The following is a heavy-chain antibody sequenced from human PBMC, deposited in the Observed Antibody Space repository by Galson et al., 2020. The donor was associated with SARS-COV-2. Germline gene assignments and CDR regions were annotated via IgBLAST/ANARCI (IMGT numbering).Heavy chain of an antibody. CDR1: GFTFSSYW. CDR3: ATWPGSNWFDY. V-gene: IGHV3-7*01. CDR2: IKYDGSEK. Sequence: GGSLRLSCAGSGFTFSSYWMGWVRQTPGKGLEWVANIKYDGSEKNYLDSTRGRFTISRDNAKNSVYLQINSLRVEDTAVYYCATWPGSNWFDYWGQGTLVTVSS. J-gene: IGHJ4*02. D-gene: IGHD6-13*01.